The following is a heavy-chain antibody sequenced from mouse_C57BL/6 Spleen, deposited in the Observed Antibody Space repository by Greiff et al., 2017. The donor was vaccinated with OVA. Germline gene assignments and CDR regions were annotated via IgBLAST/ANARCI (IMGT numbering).Heavy chain of an antibody. V-gene: IGHV2-9-1*01. CDR1: GFSLTSYA. CDR3: ARKKYYGNYGYFDV. CDR2: IWTGGGT. D-gene: IGHD2-1*01. Sequence: VKVVESGPGLVAPSQSLSITCTVSGFSLTSYAISWVRQPPGKGLEWLGVIWTGGGTNYNSALKSRLSISKDNSKSQVFLKMNSLQTDDTARYYCARKKYYGNYGYFDVWGTGTTVTVSS. J-gene: IGHJ1*03.